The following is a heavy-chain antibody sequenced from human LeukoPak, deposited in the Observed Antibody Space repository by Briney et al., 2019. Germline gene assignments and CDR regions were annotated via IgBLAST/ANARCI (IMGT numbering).Heavy chain of an antibody. Sequence: SETLSLTCTVSGGSISSYYWSWIRQPPGKGLEWIGYIYYNGSTNYNPSLKSRVTISVNTSKNQFSLKLSSVTAADTAVYYCAREYYYDSSGYYARGNYYYMDVWGKGTTVTVSS. J-gene: IGHJ6*03. CDR1: GGSISSYY. V-gene: IGHV4-59*08. D-gene: IGHD3-22*01. CDR3: AREYYYDSSGYYARGNYYYMDV. CDR2: IYYNGST.